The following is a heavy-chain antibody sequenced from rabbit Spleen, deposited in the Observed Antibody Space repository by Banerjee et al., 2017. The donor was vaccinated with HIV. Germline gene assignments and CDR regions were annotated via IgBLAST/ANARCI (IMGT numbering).Heavy chain of an antibody. Sequence: QSLEESGGDLVKPGASLTLTCTASGFDLSSYYMCWVRQAPGKGLEWIACIATSNGNTYYANWVNGRFSISRENAQNTVFLQMTSLTAADTATYFCARDGAGGSYFALWGQGTLVTVS. CDR1: GFDLSSYY. V-gene: IGHV1S40*01. CDR3: ARDGAGGSYFAL. CDR2: IATSNGNT. D-gene: IGHD8-1*01. J-gene: IGHJ3*01.